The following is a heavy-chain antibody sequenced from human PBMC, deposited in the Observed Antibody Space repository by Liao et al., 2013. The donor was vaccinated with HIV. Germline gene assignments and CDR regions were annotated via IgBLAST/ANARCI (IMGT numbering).Heavy chain of an antibody. CDR1: GDSITSNY. CDR2: MYASGTT. J-gene: IGHJ4*02. CDR3: ARARHWGAPIFDY. D-gene: IGHD1-26*01. V-gene: IGHV4-4*07. Sequence: QLQLKESGPGLVKPSETLSLNCFISGDSITSNYWSWVRQSAEKGLEWIGRMYASGTTDYNPSLKSRVSMSIDTSKNQFSLKLTSVTAADTAVYYCARARHWGAPIFDYWGQGALVIVSS.